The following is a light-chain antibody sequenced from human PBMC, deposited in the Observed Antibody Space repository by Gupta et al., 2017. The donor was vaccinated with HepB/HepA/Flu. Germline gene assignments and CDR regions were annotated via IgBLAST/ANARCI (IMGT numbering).Light chain of an antibody. CDR2: GND. Sequence: QSVLTQPPSVSGAPWQRVTISCTGSSSNTGAGYDVHWYQQLPGTPPKRLIDGNDNRPSGVHDRFAGDTACNSASLEITGLQAEDEGDDYCQSSDDTMSGHGVFGGGTKLTVL. CDR3: QSSDDTMSGHGV. J-gene: IGLJ3*02. CDR1: SSNTGAGYD. V-gene: IGLV1-40*01.